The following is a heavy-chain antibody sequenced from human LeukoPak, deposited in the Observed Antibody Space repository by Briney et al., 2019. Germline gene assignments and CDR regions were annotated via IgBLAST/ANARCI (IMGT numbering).Heavy chain of an antibody. J-gene: IGHJ4*02. D-gene: IGHD1-26*01. CDR1: GGSISSYY. Sequence: SETLSLTCTVSGGSISSYYWSWIRQPPRKGLEWIGYIYYSGSTNYNPSLKSRVTISVDTSKNQFSLKLSSVTAADTAVYYCGRHPYVGATFDYWGQGTLVTVSS. CDR2: IYYSGST. V-gene: IGHV4-59*08. CDR3: GRHPYVGATFDY.